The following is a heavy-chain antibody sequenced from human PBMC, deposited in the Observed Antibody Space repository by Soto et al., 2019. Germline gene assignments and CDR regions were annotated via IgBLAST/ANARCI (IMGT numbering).Heavy chain of an antibody. J-gene: IGHJ6*02. CDR1: EFSVSDNY. D-gene: IGHD3-3*01. CDR3: ARVATYYDFWSGYYTSYTYYGMDV. Sequence: LRLSCEASEFSVSDNYMTWVRQAPGKGLEWVSDIDTAGRTNYAESVKGRFAISRDNAKNTLHLQMNSLRAEDTAVYYCARVATYYDFWSGYYTSYTYYGMDVWGQGTTVTVSS. CDR2: IDTAGRT. V-gene: IGHV3-53*01.